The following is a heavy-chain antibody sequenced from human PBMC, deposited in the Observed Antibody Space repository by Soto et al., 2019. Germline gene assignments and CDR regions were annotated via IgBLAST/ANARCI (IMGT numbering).Heavy chain of an antibody. Sequence: QLQLQESGSGLVKPSQTLSLTCAVSGGSISSGGYSWSWIRQPPGKGLEWIGYIYHSGSTYYNPSLKSRVTISVDRSKNQFSLKLSSVTAADTAVYYCARERYYDSSGYPEGFDYWGQGTLVTVSS. D-gene: IGHD3-22*01. J-gene: IGHJ4*02. CDR2: IYHSGST. CDR1: GGSISSGGYS. CDR3: ARERYYDSSGYPEGFDY. V-gene: IGHV4-30-2*01.